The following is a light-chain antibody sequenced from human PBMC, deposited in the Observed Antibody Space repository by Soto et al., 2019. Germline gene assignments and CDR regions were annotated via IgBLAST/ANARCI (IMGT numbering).Light chain of an antibody. V-gene: IGKV3-15*01. CDR3: QQYEKWRT. J-gene: IGKJ1*01. CDR2: DAS. CDR1: QSINTN. Sequence: EIVMTQSPATLSVSPGEGATLSCRASQSINTNLAWYQQKPGQAPRLLIYDASTRATGLTARISGSGSGTEFTLTISSLQSEDFAGYYCQQYEKWRTFGQGTKVEIK.